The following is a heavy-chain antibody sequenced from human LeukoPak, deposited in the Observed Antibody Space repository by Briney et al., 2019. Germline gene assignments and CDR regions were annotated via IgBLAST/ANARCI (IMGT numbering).Heavy chain of an antibody. CDR2: ISGSGGST. Sequence: PGGSLRLSCAASGFTFSSYAMSWVRQAPGKGLEWVSAISGSGGSTYYADSVKGRFTISRDNSKNTLYLQMNSLRAEDTAVYYCAPPRIAGENYYYYYMDVWGKGTTVTVSS. J-gene: IGHJ6*03. D-gene: IGHD6-13*01. CDR1: GFTFSSYA. V-gene: IGHV3-23*01. CDR3: APPRIAGENYYYYYMDV.